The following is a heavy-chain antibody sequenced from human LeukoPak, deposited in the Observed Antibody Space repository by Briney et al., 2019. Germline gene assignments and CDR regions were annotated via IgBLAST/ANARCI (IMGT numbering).Heavy chain of an antibody. CDR3: ARVPYDYGGKGSLLWFDP. V-gene: IGHV4-39*07. Sequence: PSETLSLTCTVSGGSISSSSYYWGWLRQPPGPGLEWIVSIYFTGSTYYNPSLKSRVTISVDTSKNQFSLKLSSVTAADTAVYYCARVPYDYGGKGSLLWFDPWGQGTLVTVSS. D-gene: IGHD4-23*01. CDR2: IYFTGST. J-gene: IGHJ5*02. CDR1: GGSISSSSYY.